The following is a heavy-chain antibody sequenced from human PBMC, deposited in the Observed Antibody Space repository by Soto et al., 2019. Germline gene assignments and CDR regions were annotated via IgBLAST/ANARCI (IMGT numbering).Heavy chain of an antibody. CDR1: GYTFTSYG. J-gene: IGHJ4*02. V-gene: IGHV1-18*01. D-gene: IGHD6-13*01. CDR2: ISAYNGNT. Sequence: GASVKVSCKASGYTFTSYGSSWVRQAPGQGLEWMGWISAYNGNTNYAQKLQGRVTMTTDTSTSTAYMELRSLRSDDTAVYYCARSSSSSWPKDFDYWGQGTLVTVSS. CDR3: ARSSSSSWPKDFDY.